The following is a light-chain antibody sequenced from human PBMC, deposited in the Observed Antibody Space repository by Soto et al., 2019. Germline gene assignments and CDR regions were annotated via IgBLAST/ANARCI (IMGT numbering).Light chain of an antibody. CDR3: QSYDSSLSGSRV. CDR1: SSNIGAGYD. CDR2: GNN. J-gene: IGLJ3*02. Sequence: QSVLTQPPSVSGAPGQRVTISCTGSSSNIGAGYDVHWYQQLPGPAPKLLIDGNNKRPSGVPDRLSGSKSVTSASLAITGLQAEHEADYYCQSYDSSLSGSRVFGGGTKLTVL. V-gene: IGLV1-40*01.